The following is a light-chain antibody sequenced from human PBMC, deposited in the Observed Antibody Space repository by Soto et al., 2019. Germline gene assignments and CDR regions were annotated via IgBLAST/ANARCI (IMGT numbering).Light chain of an antibody. V-gene: IGKV3-20*01. Sequence: EIVLTQSPGTMSLSPGERATLSCRARQSVSSSYLAWYQQKPGQAPRLLIYGAPSRATGIPDRFSGSGYRTDFTLTISRLEPEDFAVYYCQQYGSSPLTFGGWTQVEVK. J-gene: IGKJ4*01. CDR1: QSVSSSY. CDR3: QQYGSSPLT. CDR2: GAP.